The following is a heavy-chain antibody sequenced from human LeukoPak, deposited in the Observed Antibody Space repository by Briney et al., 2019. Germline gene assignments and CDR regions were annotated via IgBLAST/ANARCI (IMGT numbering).Heavy chain of an antibody. V-gene: IGHV4-39*01. Sequence: SETLSLTCNVSGGSISTTNYYWGWIRQPPGKGLEWLGNIHYSGSTYYNPSLQSRVTLSVDTSKNQFSLKLTSVTATDTAVYYCARAAGYDFWSGYPTPSLYYMDVWGKGTTVTVSS. CDR1: GGSISTTNYY. D-gene: IGHD3-3*01. CDR3: ARAAGYDFWSGYPTPSLYYMDV. CDR2: IHYSGST. J-gene: IGHJ6*03.